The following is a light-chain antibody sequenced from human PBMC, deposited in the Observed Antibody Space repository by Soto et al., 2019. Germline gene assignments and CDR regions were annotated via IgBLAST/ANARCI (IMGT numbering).Light chain of an antibody. CDR3: LLSYIGARPV. Sequence: QAVVTQEPSLTVSPGGTVTLTCGSSTGAVTSGHYPYWFQQKPGQAPRTLIYDTSNKHSWTPARFSGSLLGGKAALTLSGAQPEDEGEYYCLLSYIGARPVFGGGTKVTVL. J-gene: IGLJ2*01. CDR1: TGAVTSGHY. V-gene: IGLV7-46*01. CDR2: DTS.